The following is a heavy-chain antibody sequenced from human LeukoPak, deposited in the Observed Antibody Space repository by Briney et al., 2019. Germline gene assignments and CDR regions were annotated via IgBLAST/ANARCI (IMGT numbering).Heavy chain of an antibody. Sequence: PSETLSLTCTVSGASISSTTYYWGWIRQPPGKGLEWIGEINHSGSTNYNPSLKSRVTISVDTSKNQFSLKLSSVTAADTAVYYCASLVDIVATRHNWFDPWGQGTLVTVSS. CDR1: GASISSTTYY. CDR2: INHSGST. D-gene: IGHD5-12*01. J-gene: IGHJ5*02. CDR3: ASLVDIVATRHNWFDP. V-gene: IGHV4-39*07.